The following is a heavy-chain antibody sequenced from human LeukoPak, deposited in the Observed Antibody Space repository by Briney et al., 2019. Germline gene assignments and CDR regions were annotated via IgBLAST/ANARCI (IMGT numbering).Heavy chain of an antibody. CDR2: ISVSGANT. CDR1: GFTFSSYG. Sequence: GGSLRLSCAASGFTFSSYGMSWVRQAPGKGLDCVSVISVSGANTYYADSVKGRFTISRDNSKNTVYLQMNSLRAEDTAVYYCAKKLSSGYYPIDYWGQGTLVTVSS. CDR3: AKKLSSGYYPIDY. J-gene: IGHJ4*02. D-gene: IGHD3-22*01. V-gene: IGHV3-23*01.